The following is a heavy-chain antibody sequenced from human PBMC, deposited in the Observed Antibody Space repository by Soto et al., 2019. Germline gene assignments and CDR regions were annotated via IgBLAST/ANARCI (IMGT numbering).Heavy chain of an antibody. CDR1: GGSISSVDYD. D-gene: IGHD1-26*01. CDR3: AREASGHNVDY. CDR2: IYNSGNT. Sequence: QVQLQESGPGLVEPSRTLSLTCTVSGGSISSVDYDCSCIRQPSGKDLEWIGHIYNSGNTYSNPSLKRRVNISVDPSKNQFSLKLSSVTAADAAVYYCAREASGHNVDYWGQGTLVTVFS. V-gene: IGHV4-30-4*01. J-gene: IGHJ4*02.